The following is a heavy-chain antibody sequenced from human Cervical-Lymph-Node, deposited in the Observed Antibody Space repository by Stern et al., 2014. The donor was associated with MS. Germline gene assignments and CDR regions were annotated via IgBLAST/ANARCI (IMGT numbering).Heavy chain of an antibody. CDR1: GGSIRDSSYY. V-gene: IGHV4-39*01. CDR2: IYYSGIT. J-gene: IGHJ6*02. Sequence: VQLEESGPGLVKPSETLSLTCTVSGGSIRDSSYYWDWIRQPPGKGLDWIGSIYYSGITYYNPSLKSRVTVSVDTSKTQFSLKLPSVTAADTAVYYCARRAGGYQYYYGMDVWGQGTTVTVSS. D-gene: IGHD3-10*01. CDR3: ARRAGGYQYYYGMDV.